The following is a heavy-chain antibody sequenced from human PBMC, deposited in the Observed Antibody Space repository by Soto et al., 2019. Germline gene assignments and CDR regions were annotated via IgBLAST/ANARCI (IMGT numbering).Heavy chain of an antibody. CDR3: ARDLAASGY. V-gene: IGHV1-46*01. CDR2: INPMGGST. CDR1: GYTFINYY. J-gene: IGHJ4*02. Sequence: ASVKVSCKASGYTFINYYIHWVRQAPGQGLEWMAIINPMGGSTNYAQEFQGRVTLTSDTSTSTVYMELSSLRFEDTALFYCARDLAASGYWGQGTLVTVSS. D-gene: IGHD2-15*01.